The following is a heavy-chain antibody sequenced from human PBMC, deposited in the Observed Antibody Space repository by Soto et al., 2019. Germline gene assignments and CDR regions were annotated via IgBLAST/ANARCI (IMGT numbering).Heavy chain of an antibody. J-gene: IGHJ5*02. CDR1: GGSTSDSY. V-gene: IGHV4-4*07. Sequence: QVQLKESGPGLVKPSETLSLICTVSGGSTSDSYWSWIRQTAAKRLEWIGRVHSSGSNYYNPSLKSRVDMSVDRSHNQISLELRSLTVADTAPYYCVKNVAAVGPDWFGPWGQGTLVTVS. D-gene: IGHD6-13*01. CDR2: VHSSGSN. CDR3: VKNVAAVGPDWFGP.